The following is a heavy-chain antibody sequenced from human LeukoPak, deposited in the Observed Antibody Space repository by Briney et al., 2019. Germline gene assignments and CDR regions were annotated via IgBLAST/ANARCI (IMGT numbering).Heavy chain of an antibody. Sequence: PGGSLRLSRAASGFTFSSSAMSWVRQAPGKGLEWVSAISNNGGYTYYADFVKGRFTTSRDNAKNTLYLQLSSLRAEDTAVYYCARDYSSVPEYWGQGTLVTVSS. CDR2: ISNNGGYT. V-gene: IGHV3-23*01. D-gene: IGHD6-19*01. J-gene: IGHJ4*02. CDR3: ARDYSSVPEY. CDR1: GFTFSSSA.